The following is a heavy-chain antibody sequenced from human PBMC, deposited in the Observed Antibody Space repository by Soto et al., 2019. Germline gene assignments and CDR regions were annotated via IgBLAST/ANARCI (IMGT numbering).Heavy chain of an antibody. D-gene: IGHD2-15*01. Sequence: GGSLRLSCAASGFTFSSYGMHWVRQAPGKGLEWVVVIWYDGSNKYYADSVKGRFTISRDNSKNTLYLQMNSLRAEDTAVYYCARCKRGGGSCYWFDPWGQGTLVTVSS. CDR2: IWYDGSNK. J-gene: IGHJ5*02. CDR1: GFTFSSYG. V-gene: IGHV3-33*01. CDR3: ARCKRGGGSCYWFDP.